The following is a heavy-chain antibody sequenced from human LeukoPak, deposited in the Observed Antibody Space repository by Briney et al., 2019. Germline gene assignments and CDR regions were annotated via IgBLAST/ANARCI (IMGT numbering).Heavy chain of an antibody. CDR2: LNPNSGNS. V-gene: IGHV1-8*01. D-gene: IGHD2-2*02. Sequence: ASVKVSCKASGCDFSSFDVNWVRQAPGQGLEWMGWLNPNSGNSGYAQKFQGRVTMTRDTSISTAYMELINLRSDDTAVYYCARGTPYCSRASCYNYWGQGSLVTVSS. J-gene: IGHJ4*02. CDR1: GCDFSSFD. CDR3: ARGTPYCSRASCYNY.